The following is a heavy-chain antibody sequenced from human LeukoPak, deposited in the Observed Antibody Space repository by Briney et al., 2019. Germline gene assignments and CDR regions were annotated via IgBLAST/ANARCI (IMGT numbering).Heavy chain of an antibody. CDR2: IRYDGSNK. CDR3: AKDLGITYDNWYFDY. J-gene: IGHJ4*02. Sequence: GGSLRLSCAASGFTFSSYGMHWVRQAPGKGLEWVAFIRYDGSNKYYADSVKGRFTISRDNSKNTLYLQMNSLRAEDTAVYYCAKDLGITYDNWYFDYWGQGTLVTVSS. V-gene: IGHV3-30*02. CDR1: GFTFSSYG. D-gene: IGHD1-20*01.